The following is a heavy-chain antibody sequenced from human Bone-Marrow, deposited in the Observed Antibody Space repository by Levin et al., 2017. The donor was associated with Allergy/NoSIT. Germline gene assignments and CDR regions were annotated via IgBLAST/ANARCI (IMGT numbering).Heavy chain of an antibody. V-gene: IGHV3-33*01. CDR1: GFTFNHYG. J-gene: IGHJ5*02. D-gene: IGHD3-22*01. CDR3: ARDIDTSSHYSRFDP. Sequence: SCAASGFTFNHYGIHWVRQAPGKGLEWVALIWYDGSKDYYADSVKGRFTISRDDSKSTVYLQMNSLRAEDTAVYYCARDIDTSSHYSRFDPWGQGTLVTVSS. CDR2: IWYDGSKD.